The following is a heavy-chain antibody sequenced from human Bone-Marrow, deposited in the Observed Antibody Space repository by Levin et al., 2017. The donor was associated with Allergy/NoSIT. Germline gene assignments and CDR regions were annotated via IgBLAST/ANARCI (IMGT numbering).Heavy chain of an antibody. D-gene: IGHD5-12*01. CDR2: ISFDGRNK. CDR3: ARGYSGYVLDY. V-gene: IGHV3-30*04. J-gene: IGHJ4*02. CDR1: GFTLSSYN. Sequence: PGGSLRLSCVASGFTLSSYNMHWVRQPPGKGLEWVALISFDGRNKHYVDSLKGRFTISRDTSKNTLFLQINSLRVDDTAVYYCARGYSGYVLDYWGQGTLAAVSS.